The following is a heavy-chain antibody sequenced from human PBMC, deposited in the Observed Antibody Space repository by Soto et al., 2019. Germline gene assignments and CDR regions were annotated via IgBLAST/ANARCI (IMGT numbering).Heavy chain of an antibody. Sequence: QVQLVQSGAEVKKPGASVKVSCKASGYTFTSYDINWVRQATGQGLEWMGWMNPNSGNTGYAQKFPGRGNMDQKNSLRTAYMELRRLRTEGTAGYFCAGGRVLRFGEVFGLWGQGTLVTVSS. J-gene: IGHJ4*02. CDR3: AGGRVLRFGEVFGL. CDR1: GYTFTSYD. V-gene: IGHV1-8*01. D-gene: IGHD3-10*01. CDR2: MNPNSGNT.